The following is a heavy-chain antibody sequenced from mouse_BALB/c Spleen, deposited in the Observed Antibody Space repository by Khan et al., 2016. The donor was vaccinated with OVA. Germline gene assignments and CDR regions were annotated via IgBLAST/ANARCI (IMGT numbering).Heavy chain of an antibody. V-gene: IGHV3-1*02. CDR1: GYSITSGYS. D-gene: IGHD2-1*01. CDR3: VRDGNYMDY. Sequence: EVQLQESGPDLVKPSQSLSLTCTVTGYSITSGYSWHWIRQFPGNKLEWMGYIYYSGGFNYNPSLKSRISITRATSKNQFFLQLNSVTTEDTATYDCVRDGNYMDYWGQGTSVTVSS. CDR2: IYYSGGF. J-gene: IGHJ4*01.